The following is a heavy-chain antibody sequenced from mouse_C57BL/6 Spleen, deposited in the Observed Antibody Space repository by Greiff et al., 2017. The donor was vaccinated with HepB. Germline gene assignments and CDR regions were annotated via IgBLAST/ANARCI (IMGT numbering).Heavy chain of an antibody. V-gene: IGHV1-15*01. D-gene: IGHD2-1*01. CDR3: TRVYYASYYYAMDY. Sequence: QVHVKQSGAELVRPGASVTLSCKASGYTFTDYEMHWVKQTPVHGLEWIGAIDPETGGTAYNQKFKGKAILTADKSSSTAYMELRSLTSEDSAVYYCTRVYYASYYYAMDYWGQGTSVTVSS. J-gene: IGHJ4*01. CDR2: IDPETGGT. CDR1: GYTFTDYE.